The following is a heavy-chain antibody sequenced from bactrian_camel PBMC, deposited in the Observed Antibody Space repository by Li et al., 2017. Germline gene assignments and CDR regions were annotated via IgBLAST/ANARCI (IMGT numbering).Heavy chain of an antibody. CDR3: TAAGLRPY. CDR1: GITNIWYY. Sequence: VQLVESGGGLVQPGGSLRLSCAASGITNIWYYMGWFRQTPRKELEGLAAISGDGQRTEYAPSVNGRFTISRDKGENTVYLQMNSLKPEDTAVYYCTAAGLRPYWGQGTQVTVS. V-gene: IGHV3S40*01. J-gene: IGHJ4*01. CDR2: ISGDGQRT.